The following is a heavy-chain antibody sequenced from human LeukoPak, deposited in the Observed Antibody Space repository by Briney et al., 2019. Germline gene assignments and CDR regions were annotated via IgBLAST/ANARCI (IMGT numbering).Heavy chain of an antibody. CDR3: ARGGKSGSYVNFQH. D-gene: IGHD1-26*01. CDR2: ISSNSSYI. J-gene: IGHJ1*01. V-gene: IGHV3-21*01. Sequence: GGSLRLSCAASGFTFTSYSMNWVRQARGKGLEWVSSISSNSSYIYYADSVKGRFTISRDNAKNSLYLQMTSLRAEDTAVYYCARGGKSGSYVNFQHWGQGTLVTVSS. CDR1: GFTFTSYS.